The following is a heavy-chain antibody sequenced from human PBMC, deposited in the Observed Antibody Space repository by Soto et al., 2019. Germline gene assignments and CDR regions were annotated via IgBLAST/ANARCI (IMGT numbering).Heavy chain of an antibody. CDR2: IWYHGTTK. Sequence: GGSLRLSCEVSGSSLSRYGMHWVRQAPGKGLEWVAVIWYHGTTKNYADSVKGRFTISRDISKNTVYLQMDSLEVEDTAVYYCAKNSKGYSGSYFDHWGQGIPVTVSS. V-gene: IGHV3-33*06. CDR3: AKNSKGYSGSYFDH. CDR1: GSSLSRYG. J-gene: IGHJ4*02. D-gene: IGHD5-12*01.